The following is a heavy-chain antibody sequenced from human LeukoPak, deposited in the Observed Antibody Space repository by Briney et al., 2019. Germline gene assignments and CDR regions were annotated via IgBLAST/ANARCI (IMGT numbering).Heavy chain of an antibody. CDR2: INSPGGGT. V-gene: IGHV1-2*02. D-gene: IGHD4-23*01. J-gene: IGHJ6*03. CDR1: GYTFTGYY. Sequence: ASVKVSCKASGYTFTGYYMHWVRQAPGQGPEWMGWINSPGGGTNYAQKFQGRVTMTRDTSISTAYMELSSLRSDDTAVYYCARYDGNYYYYYMDVWGKGTTVTVSS. CDR3: ARYDGNYYYYYMDV.